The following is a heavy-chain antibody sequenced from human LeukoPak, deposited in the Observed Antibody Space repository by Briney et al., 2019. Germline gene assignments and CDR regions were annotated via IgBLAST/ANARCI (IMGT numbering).Heavy chain of an antibody. CDR2: IYYSGST. Sequence: SETLSLTCTVSGGSIRSSSYYWGWIRQPPGKGLEWIGSIYYSGSTYYNPSLKSRVTISVDTSKNQFSLKLSSVTAADTAVYYCARVKAVAGADYWGQGTLVTVSS. CDR1: GGSIRSSSYY. V-gene: IGHV4-39*07. D-gene: IGHD6-19*01. J-gene: IGHJ4*02. CDR3: ARVKAVAGADY.